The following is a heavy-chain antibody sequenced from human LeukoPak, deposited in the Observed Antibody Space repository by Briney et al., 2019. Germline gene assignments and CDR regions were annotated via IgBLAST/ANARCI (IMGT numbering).Heavy chain of an antibody. CDR1: GVSISSSSYY. CDR2: INHSGST. V-gene: IGHV4-39*07. J-gene: IGHJ3*02. Sequence: SETLSLTCNVSGVSISSSSYYWGWIRQPPGQGLEWIGEINHSGSTDYDPSLKSRVTISLVTSKSQFSLKLSSVTAADTAVYYCARKGATAGGTRAFDIWGQGTMVTVSS. CDR3: ARKGATAGGTRAFDI. D-gene: IGHD4-23*01.